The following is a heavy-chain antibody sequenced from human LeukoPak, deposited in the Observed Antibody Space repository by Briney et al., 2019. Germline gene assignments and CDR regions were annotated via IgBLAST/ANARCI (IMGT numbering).Heavy chain of an antibody. CDR1: GFSFRRYS. CDR3: VKDTSVGYSNSWSDS. J-gene: IGHJ4*02. D-gene: IGHD6-13*01. CDR2: IISISDTI. Sequence: GGSLRLSCAASGFSFRRYSMNWVRQAPGKGLEWCSYIISISDTIYYAESVKGRFTISRDNAKNSLYLQMNSLRAEDTALYYCVKDTSVGYSNSWSDSWGQGTLVTVSS. V-gene: IGHV3-48*04.